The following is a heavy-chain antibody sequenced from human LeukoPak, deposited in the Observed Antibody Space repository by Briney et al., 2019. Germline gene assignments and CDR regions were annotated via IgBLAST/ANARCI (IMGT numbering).Heavy chain of an antibody. CDR1: GYSISSGYY. Sequence: SETLSLTCTVSGYSISSGYYWGWIRQPPGKGLEWLGYIDYSGNTNYSPSLQSRLTISVDTSKKQFSLKLRSVTAEDTSIGTAYMEVSGLKSDDTAMIYCAIRPVDSVSDGFYWGQGTLVTVSS. V-gene: IGHV4-38-2*02. CDR3: YMEVSGLKSDDTAMIYCAIRPVDSVSDGFY. CDR2: IDYSGNT. J-gene: IGHJ4*02. D-gene: IGHD3/OR15-3a*01.